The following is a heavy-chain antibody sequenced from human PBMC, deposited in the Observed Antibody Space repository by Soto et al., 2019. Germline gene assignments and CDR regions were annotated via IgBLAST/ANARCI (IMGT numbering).Heavy chain of an antibody. V-gene: IGHV4-39*01. CDR2: IYYSGST. CDR1: GGSISSSSYY. Sequence: SETLSLTCTVSGGSISSSSYYWGWIRQPPGKGLEWIGSIYYSGSTYYNPSLKSRVTISVDTSKNQFSLKLSSVTAADTAVYYCAGGSHDWFDPWGQGTLVTVSS. CDR3: AGGSHDWFDP. J-gene: IGHJ5*02. D-gene: IGHD1-26*01.